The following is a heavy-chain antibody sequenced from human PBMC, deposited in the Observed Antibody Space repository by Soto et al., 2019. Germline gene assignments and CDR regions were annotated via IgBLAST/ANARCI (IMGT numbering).Heavy chain of an antibody. Sequence: QVQLVQSGAEVKKPGSSVKVSCKASGGTFSSYAISWVRQAPGQGLEWMGGIIPIFGTANYAQKFQGRVTISADESTRTDSMELSSLRSEDTDVYSCARRKDYYGSGEEIWGQGTLVTVSS. CDR3: ARRKDYYGSGEEI. D-gene: IGHD3-10*01. J-gene: IGHJ4*02. V-gene: IGHV1-69*01. CDR1: GGTFSSYA. CDR2: IIPIFGTA.